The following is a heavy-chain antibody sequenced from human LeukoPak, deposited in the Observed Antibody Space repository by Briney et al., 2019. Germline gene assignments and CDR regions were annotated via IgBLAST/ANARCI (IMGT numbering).Heavy chain of an antibody. V-gene: IGHV3-43*02. Sequence: GGSLRLSCAASGFTFADYGMNWDRHAPGKGLKWVCLISGDGGSTYYADSVKGRFTISRDNNKNSLYLQMHSLRTEDTSLYYCAKDSKRSRWLQGGLGYWGQGTLVTVSS. D-gene: IGHD5-24*01. J-gene: IGHJ4*02. CDR3: AKDSKRSRWLQGGLGY. CDR1: GFTFADYG. CDR2: ISGDGGST.